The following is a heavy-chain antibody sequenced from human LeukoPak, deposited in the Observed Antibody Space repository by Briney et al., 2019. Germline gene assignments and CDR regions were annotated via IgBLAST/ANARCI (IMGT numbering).Heavy chain of an antibody. Sequence: GGSLRLSCAASGFTFSSYAMSWVRQAPGKGLEWVSAISGSGGSTYYADSAKGRFTISRDNSKNTLYLQMNSLRAEDTAVYYCANFGVRENYFDYWGQGTLVTVSS. CDR3: ANFGVRENYFDY. CDR2: ISGSGGST. J-gene: IGHJ4*02. V-gene: IGHV3-23*01. CDR1: GFTFSSYA. D-gene: IGHD3-16*01.